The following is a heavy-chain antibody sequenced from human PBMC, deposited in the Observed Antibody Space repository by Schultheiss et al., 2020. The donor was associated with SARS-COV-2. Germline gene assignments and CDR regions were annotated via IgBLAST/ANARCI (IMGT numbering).Heavy chain of an antibody. CDR2: ISGSGGST. CDR1: GFTFSSYS. D-gene: IGHD1-26*01. V-gene: IGHV3-21*01. J-gene: IGHJ6*03. CDR3: ARRPSGAGGYYYYYYMDV. Sequence: GGSLRLSCAASGFTFSSYSMNWVRQAPGKGLEWVSGISGSGGSTYYADSVKGRFTISRDNAKNSLYLQMNSLRAEDTAVYYCARRPSGAGGYYYYYYMDVWGKGTTVTVSS.